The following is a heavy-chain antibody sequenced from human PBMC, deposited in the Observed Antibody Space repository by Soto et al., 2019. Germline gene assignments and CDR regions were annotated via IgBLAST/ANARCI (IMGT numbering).Heavy chain of an antibody. CDR2: ISAYNGNT. D-gene: IGHD3-3*01. CDR1: GYTFTSYV. V-gene: IGHV1-18*01. Sequence: GASVNVSCKASGYTFTSYVISWVRQAPGQGLEWMGWISAYNGNTNYAQKLQGRVTMTTDTSTSTAYMELRSLRSDDTAVYYCARALRADFWSGYFFEVGFDYWGQGTLVTVSS. J-gene: IGHJ4*02. CDR3: ARALRADFWSGYFFEVGFDY.